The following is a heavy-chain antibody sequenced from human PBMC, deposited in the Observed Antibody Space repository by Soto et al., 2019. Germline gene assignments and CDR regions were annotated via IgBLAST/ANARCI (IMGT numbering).Heavy chain of an antibody. Sequence: QVQLVESGGGVVQPGRSLRLTCAASTFTFSDYGMNWVRQAPGKGLEWVAVISYDGSNKDYADSVKGRFTISRDNSKNTLYLQMNSLRAQDTAVYYCARDGGGEVYFEHWGQPTIFTVSS. D-gene: IGHD3-16*01. CDR1: TFTFSDYG. CDR2: ISYDGSNK. CDR3: ARDGGGEVYFEH. V-gene: IGHV3-30-3*01. J-gene: IGHJ4*02.